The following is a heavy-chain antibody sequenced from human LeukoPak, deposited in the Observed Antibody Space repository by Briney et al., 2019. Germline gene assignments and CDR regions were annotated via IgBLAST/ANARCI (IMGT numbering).Heavy chain of an antibody. V-gene: IGHV3-30*02. CDR2: IRYDGSNK. Sequence: PGGSLRLSCAASGFTFSSYGMHWVRQAPGKGLEWVAFIRYDGSNKYYADSVKGRFTISRDNSKNTLYLQMNSLRAEDTAVYYCANGDSGYETFDYWGQGTLVTVSS. CDR3: ANGDSGYETFDY. J-gene: IGHJ4*02. CDR1: GFTFSSYG. D-gene: IGHD5-12*01.